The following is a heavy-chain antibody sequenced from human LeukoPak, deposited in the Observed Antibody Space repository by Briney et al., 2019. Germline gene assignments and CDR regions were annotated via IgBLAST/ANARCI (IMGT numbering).Heavy chain of an antibody. CDR1: GIRFDRYA. CDR3: AKDSSVLPNALDL. V-gene: IGHV3-23*01. D-gene: IGHD4/OR15-4a*01. Sequence: GGSLRLSCAASGIRFDRYAMTWVRQAPGKGLEWVSAISYSGSSPYYGDSVKGRFTISGDNSKNTVYLQMNSLRDEDTALYYCAKDSSVLPNALDLWGQGTMVTVSS. CDR2: ISYSGSSP. J-gene: IGHJ3*01.